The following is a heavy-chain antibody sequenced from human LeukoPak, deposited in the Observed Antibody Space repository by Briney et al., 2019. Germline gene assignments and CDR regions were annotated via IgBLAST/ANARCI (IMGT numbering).Heavy chain of an antibody. Sequence: GGSLRLSCAASGFTFSSYSMNWVRQAPGKGLEWVSSISSSSSYIYYADSVKGRFTISRDNAKNSLYLQMNSLRAEDMAVYYCARLGCSGGSCYGLDYWGQGTLVTVSS. D-gene: IGHD2-15*01. V-gene: IGHV3-21*01. J-gene: IGHJ4*02. CDR3: ARLGCSGGSCYGLDY. CDR2: ISSSSSYI. CDR1: GFTFSSYS.